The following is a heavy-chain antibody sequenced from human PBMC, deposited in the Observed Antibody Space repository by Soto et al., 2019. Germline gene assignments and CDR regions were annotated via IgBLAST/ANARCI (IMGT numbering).Heavy chain of an antibody. J-gene: IGHJ6*02. Sequence: QVQLVHSGAEVKNPGASVKVSCKASGYTFTSYGISWVRQAPGQGLEWMGWISAYNGNTNYAQKLQGRVTMTTDTSTSTAYMELRSLRSDDTAVYYCARVRGDIVVVPAATPYYYYGMDVWGQGTTVTVSS. V-gene: IGHV1-18*01. CDR2: ISAYNGNT. CDR3: ARVRGDIVVVPAATPYYYYGMDV. CDR1: GYTFTSYG. D-gene: IGHD2-2*01.